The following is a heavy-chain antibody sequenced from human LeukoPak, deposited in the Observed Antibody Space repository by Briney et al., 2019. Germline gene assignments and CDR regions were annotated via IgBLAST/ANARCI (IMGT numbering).Heavy chain of an antibody. CDR3: TTDEDWNYARKDV. V-gene: IGHV3-15*04. J-gene: IGHJ6*02. Sequence: GRSLRLSCAASGFTFNYAWMSWVRQVPGKGLEWVGQTVSEIDGGTTDYATPVKGRFTISRDDSKSTLYLQMNSLKIEDTAVYYCTTDEDWNYARKDVWGQGATVIVSS. CDR2: TVSEIDGGTT. D-gene: IGHD1-7*01. CDR1: GFTFNYAW.